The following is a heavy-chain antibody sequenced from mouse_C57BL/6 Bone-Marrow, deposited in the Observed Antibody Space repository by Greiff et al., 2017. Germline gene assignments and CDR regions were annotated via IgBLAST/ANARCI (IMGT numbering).Heavy chain of an antibody. Sequence: EVQLQESGGGLVQPGGSLKLSCAASGFTFSDYGMAWVRQAPRKGPEWVAFISNLAYSIYYADTVTGRFTLTRDNAKNTLYLEMSSLRSEDTAMYYCARYYYGSGGFDYWGQGTTLTVSS. CDR3: ARYYYGSGGFDY. J-gene: IGHJ2*01. D-gene: IGHD1-1*01. CDR2: ISNLAYSI. CDR1: GFTFSDYG. V-gene: IGHV5-15*01.